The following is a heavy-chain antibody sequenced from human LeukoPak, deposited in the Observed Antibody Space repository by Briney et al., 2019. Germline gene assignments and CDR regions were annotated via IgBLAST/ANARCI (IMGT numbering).Heavy chain of an antibody. V-gene: IGHV1-69*05. D-gene: IGHD6-13*01. CDR1: GGTFSSYA. J-gene: IGHJ4*02. CDR2: IIPIFGTA. Sequence: SVKVSCKASGGTFSSYAISWVRQAPGQGLEWMGGIIPIFGTANYAQKFQGRVTITTDESTSTAYMELSSLRSKDTAVYYCARGGSSWSPLDYWGQGTLVTVSS. CDR3: ARGGSSWSPLDY.